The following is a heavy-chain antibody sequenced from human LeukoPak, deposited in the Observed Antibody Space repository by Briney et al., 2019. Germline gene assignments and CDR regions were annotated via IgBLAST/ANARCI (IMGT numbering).Heavy chain of an antibody. Sequence: ASVKVSCKASGYTFTDYYMHWVRQAPGQGLEWMGWINPISGDTNSAQKFQGRVTMTRDTSIRTAYMELSRLRSDDTAVYYCARDRVVVPAAFDYWGQGTLVTVSS. J-gene: IGHJ4*02. D-gene: IGHD2-2*01. V-gene: IGHV1-2*02. CDR1: GYTFTDYY. CDR3: ARDRVVVPAAFDY. CDR2: INPISGDT.